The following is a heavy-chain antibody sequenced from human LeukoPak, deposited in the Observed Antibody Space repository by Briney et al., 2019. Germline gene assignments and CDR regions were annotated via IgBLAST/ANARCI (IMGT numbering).Heavy chain of an antibody. CDR3: ARPNSGYYLANDDY. D-gene: IGHD3-22*01. V-gene: IGHV1-18*04. J-gene: IGHJ4*02. CDR2: ISAYNGNT. Sequence: GASVKVSCKASGYTFTNYGISWVRQAPGQGLEWMGWISAYNGNTNYAQKFQGRVTMTTDTSTSTAYMELRSLRSDDTAVYYCARPNSGYYLANDDYWGQGTLVTVSS. CDR1: GYTFTNYG.